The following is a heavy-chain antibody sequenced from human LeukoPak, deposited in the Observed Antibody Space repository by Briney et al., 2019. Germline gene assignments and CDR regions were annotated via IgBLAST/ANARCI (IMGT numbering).Heavy chain of an antibody. CDR2: INRSGRA. V-gene: IGHV4-34*01. J-gene: IGHJ4*02. D-gene: IGHD7-27*01. CDR3: ARDRNGILGTFDY. CDR1: GGSFSGDY. Sequence: SETLSLTCAVYGGSFSGDYWSWIRQPPGKGLEWIGDINRSGRAVYNTSLKSRVIISVDTSKYQFSLKVNSVTAADTAVYYCARDRNGILGTFDYWGQGTLVTVSS.